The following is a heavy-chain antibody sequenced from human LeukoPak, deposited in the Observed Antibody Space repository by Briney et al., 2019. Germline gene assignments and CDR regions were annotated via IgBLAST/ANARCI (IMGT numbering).Heavy chain of an antibody. Sequence: SETLSLTCAVSGYSITSGYYWAWIRQPPGKGLEWIGNIYLSGSTYYNASLKSRVTISVDTSKNQFSLKLSSVTAADTAVYYCARRYSNYFFDYWGQGTLVTVSS. CDR1: GYSITSGYY. CDR3: ARRYSNYFFDY. V-gene: IGHV4-38-2*01. J-gene: IGHJ4*02. CDR2: IYLSGST. D-gene: IGHD4-11*01.